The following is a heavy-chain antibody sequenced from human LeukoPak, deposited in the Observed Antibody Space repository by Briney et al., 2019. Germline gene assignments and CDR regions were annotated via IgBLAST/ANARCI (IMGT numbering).Heavy chain of an antibody. V-gene: IGHV3-48*01. J-gene: IGHJ4*02. D-gene: IGHD6-13*01. CDR1: GFTFSSYS. CDR3: ARGRYSSSWYGDDY. CDR2: ISSSSSTI. Sequence: PGGSLRLSCAASGFTFSSYSMNWVRQAPGKGLEWVSHISSSSSTIYYAESVKGRFTISRDSAKNSLYLQMNSLRAEDTAVYYCARGRYSSSWYGDDYWGQGTLVTVSS.